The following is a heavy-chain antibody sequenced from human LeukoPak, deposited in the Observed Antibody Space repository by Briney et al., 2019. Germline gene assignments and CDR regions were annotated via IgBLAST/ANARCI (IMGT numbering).Heavy chain of an antibody. CDR3: AKDYYGSGSSFDY. CDR1: GFTFSSYG. CDR2: IRYDGSNK. V-gene: IGHV3-30*02. J-gene: IGHJ4*02. D-gene: IGHD3-10*01. Sequence: GGSLRLSCAGSGFTFSSYGMHRVRQAPGKGLEWVAFIRYDGSNKYYADSVKGRFTISRDNSKNTLYLQMNSLRAEDTAVYYCAKDYYGSGSSFDYWGQGTLVTVSS.